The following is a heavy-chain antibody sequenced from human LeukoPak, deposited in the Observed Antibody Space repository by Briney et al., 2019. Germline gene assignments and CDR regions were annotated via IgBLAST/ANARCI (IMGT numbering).Heavy chain of an antibody. CDR3: AKNAFDI. J-gene: IGHJ3*02. V-gene: IGHV4-34*01. Sequence: SETLSLTCAVYGGSFSGYYWSWIRQPPGKGLEWIGEINHSGSTNYNPSLKSRVTISVYTSKNQLSLKLSSVTVAETAVYYCAKNAFDIWGQGTMVTVSS. CDR2: INHSGST. CDR1: GGSFSGYY.